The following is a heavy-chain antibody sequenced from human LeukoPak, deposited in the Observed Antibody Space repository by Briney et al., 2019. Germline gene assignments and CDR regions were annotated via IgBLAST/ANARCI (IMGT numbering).Heavy chain of an antibody. CDR1: GYSFIDYY. D-gene: IGHD6-13*01. J-gene: IGHJ1*01. CDR3: ARIGISARGTNFHH. Sequence: ASVKVSCKTSGYSFIDYYIHWVRQAPGQGLEWMGWINSNSADTNYAQNFQGRVTMTRDTSISTAYMELSRLGSDDTALYYCARIGISARGTNFHHWGQGTLVTASS. CDR2: INSNSADT. V-gene: IGHV1-2*02.